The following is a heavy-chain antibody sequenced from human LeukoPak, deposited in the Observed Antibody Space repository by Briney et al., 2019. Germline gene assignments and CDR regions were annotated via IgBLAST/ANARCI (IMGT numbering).Heavy chain of an antibody. CDR1: GYSISSGYY. CDR2: IYHSGST. D-gene: IGHD6-19*01. Sequence: SETLSLTCAVSGYSISSGYYWGWIRQPPGKGLEWIGSIYHSGSTYYNPSLKSRVTISVDTSKNQFSLKLSSVTAADTAVYYCARAGYSSGWRLIDYWGQGTLVTVSS. V-gene: IGHV4-38-2*01. CDR3: ARAGYSSGWRLIDY. J-gene: IGHJ4*02.